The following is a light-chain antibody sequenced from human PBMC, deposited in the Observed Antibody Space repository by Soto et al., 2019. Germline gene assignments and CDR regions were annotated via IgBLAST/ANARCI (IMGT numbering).Light chain of an antibody. J-gene: IGLJ1*01. CDR1: SSDGGGYND. CDR3: SSYTSSMTNV. Sequence: QSPLTQPPSVSGSPGQSITISCTGTSSDGGGYNDVSWYQHHPGKAPTLILYDVGDRPSGVSYRFSGSKSGNTASLTISGLQAADEADYFCSSYTSSMTNVFGSGTKVNVL. CDR2: DVG. V-gene: IGLV2-14*03.